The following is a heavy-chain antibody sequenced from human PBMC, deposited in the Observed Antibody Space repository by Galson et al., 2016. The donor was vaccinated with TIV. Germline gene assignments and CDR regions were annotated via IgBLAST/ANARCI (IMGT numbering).Heavy chain of an antibody. CDR2: IKDTGVTT. CDR3: AREMPATFFFDS. D-gene: IGHD2-2*01. Sequence: SVKVSCKASGYTFTSYHLHWVRQAPGQGLEWMGIIKDTGVTTTYPQRFQGRLTITRDTSTTTVYMELSSLRSEDTAVYYCAREMPATFFFDSWGQGTLVTVSS. V-gene: IGHV1-46*01. CDR1: GYTFTSYH. J-gene: IGHJ4*02.